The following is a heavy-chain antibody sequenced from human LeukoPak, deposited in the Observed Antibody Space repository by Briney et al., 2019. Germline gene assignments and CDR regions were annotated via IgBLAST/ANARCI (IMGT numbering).Heavy chain of an antibody. V-gene: IGHV1-46*01. CDR1: GGTFSSYA. CDR3: ARVGLRLGELSLYFDY. J-gene: IGHJ4*02. CDR2: INPSGGST. Sequence: GASVKVSCKASGGTFSSYAISWVRQAPGQGLEWMGIINPSGGSTSYAQKFQGRVTMTRDTSTSTVYMELSSLRSEDTAVYYCARVGLRLGELSLYFDYWGQGTLVTVSS. D-gene: IGHD3-16*02.